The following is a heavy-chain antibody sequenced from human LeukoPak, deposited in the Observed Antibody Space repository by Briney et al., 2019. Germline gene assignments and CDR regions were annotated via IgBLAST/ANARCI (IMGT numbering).Heavy chain of an antibody. Sequence: GGSLRLSCAASGFTFSSYDMHWVRQPTGKGLEWVSGIGIGGDTYYLASVKGRFTISRESAKNSLYLQMNSLRAGDTAVYYCAKDRPTWPIDYWGQGTLVTVSS. J-gene: IGHJ4*02. CDR2: IGIGGDT. D-gene: IGHD5-12*01. V-gene: IGHV3-13*01. CDR1: GFTFSSYD. CDR3: AKDRPTWPIDY.